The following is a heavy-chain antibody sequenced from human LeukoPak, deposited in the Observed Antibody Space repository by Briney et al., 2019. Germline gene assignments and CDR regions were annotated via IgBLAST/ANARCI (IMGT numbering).Heavy chain of an antibody. CDR3: AKLPLGGKGDY. V-gene: IGHV3-30*18. CDR2: ISYDGSNK. Sequence: GGSLRLSCAASGFTFSSYGMHWVRQAPGKGLEWVAVISYDGSNKYYADSVKGRFTISRDNSKSTLYLQMNSLRAEDTAVYYCAKLPLGGKGDYWGQGTLVTVSS. CDR1: GFTFSSYG. D-gene: IGHD3-16*01. J-gene: IGHJ4*02.